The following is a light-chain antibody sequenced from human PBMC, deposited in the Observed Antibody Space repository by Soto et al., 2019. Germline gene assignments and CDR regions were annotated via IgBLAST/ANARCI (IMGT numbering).Light chain of an antibody. CDR2: SSY. Sequence: QSVLTQPPSASGTPGQRVTISCSGSSSNIGINTVNWYQQLPGTAPKLLIYSSYQRPSGVPDRFSGSKSGTSASLAISGLQSEDEADYYCATWDDSLDGPVFGGGTKLTVL. CDR1: SSNIGINT. CDR3: ATWDDSLDGPV. J-gene: IGLJ2*01. V-gene: IGLV1-44*01.